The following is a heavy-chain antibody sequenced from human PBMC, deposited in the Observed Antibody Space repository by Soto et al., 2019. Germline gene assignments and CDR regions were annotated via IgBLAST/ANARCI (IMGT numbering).Heavy chain of an antibody. Sequence: EGTRRRPCSPAPFSFITYDTHWVHAAPGKRRQRISYISSSSSTIYYADSVKGRFTISRYNAENSLYLQMNSLSDDDTAVYYCARPSRYFDTSGYYGAFYYYGMDGWGQGTTVTVS. CDR1: PFSFITYD. J-gene: IGHJ6*02. CDR3: ARPSRYFDTSGYYGAFYYYGMDG. D-gene: IGHD3-22*01. V-gene: IGHV3-48*02. CDR2: ISSSSSTI.